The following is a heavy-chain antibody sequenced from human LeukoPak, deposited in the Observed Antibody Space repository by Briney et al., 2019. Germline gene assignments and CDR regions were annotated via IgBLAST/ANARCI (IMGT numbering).Heavy chain of an antibody. D-gene: IGHD2-15*01. CDR3: ARVGYCSGGSCEMAGFDY. CDR1: GFTFSSYW. J-gene: IGHJ4*02. Sequence: GGSLRLSCAASGFTFSSYWMSWVRQAPGKGLEWVANIKQDGSEKYYVDSVKDRFTISRDNAKNSLYLQMNSLRAEDTAVYYCARVGYCSGGSCEMAGFDYWGQGTLVTVSS. CDR2: IKQDGSEK. V-gene: IGHV3-7*01.